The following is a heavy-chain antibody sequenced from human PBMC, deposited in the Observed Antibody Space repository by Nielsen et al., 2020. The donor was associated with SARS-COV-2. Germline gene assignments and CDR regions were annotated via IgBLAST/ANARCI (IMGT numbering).Heavy chain of an antibody. D-gene: IGHD4-17*01. CDR2: IRYDGSNE. Sequence: GGSLRLSCAASGFTFSSYGMRWVRQAPGRELEWVAFIRYDGSNEYYADSVKGRFTISRDNSKNTLYLQMNSLRAEDTAVYYCAKQGSPGVYDYGDFEGYWGQGTLVTVSS. CDR3: AKQGSPGVYDYGDFEGY. J-gene: IGHJ4*02. V-gene: IGHV3-30*02. CDR1: GFTFSSYG.